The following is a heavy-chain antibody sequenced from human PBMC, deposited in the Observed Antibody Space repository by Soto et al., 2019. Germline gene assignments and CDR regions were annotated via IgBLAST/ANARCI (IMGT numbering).Heavy chain of an antibody. D-gene: IGHD2-15*01. J-gene: IGHJ5*02. Sequence: SETLSLTCAVSGGSISSSNWWSWVRQPPGKGLEWIGGIYHSGSTNYNPSLKSRVTMSVDKSKNQFYLKLSSVTAADTAVYFCARDVAYCSRSFCSMWFDPWGQGTLVT. V-gene: IGHV4-4*02. CDR1: GGSISSSNW. CDR3: ARDVAYCSRSFCSMWFDP. CDR2: IYHSGST.